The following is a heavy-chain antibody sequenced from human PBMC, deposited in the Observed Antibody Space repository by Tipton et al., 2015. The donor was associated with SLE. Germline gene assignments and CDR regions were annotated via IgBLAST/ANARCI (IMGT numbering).Heavy chain of an antibody. Sequence: LSLTCAVYGGSFSGYYWSWIRQPPGKGLEWIGEINHSGYTNYNLSLKSRVTISVDTSKNQFSLKLSPVTAADTAVYYCARATECSGGRCYSAYYYYYCMDVWGQGTTVTVSS. J-gene: IGHJ6*02. CDR1: GGSFSGYY. D-gene: IGHD2-15*01. CDR3: ARATECSGGRCYSAYYYYYCMDV. V-gene: IGHV4-34*01. CDR2: INHSGYT.